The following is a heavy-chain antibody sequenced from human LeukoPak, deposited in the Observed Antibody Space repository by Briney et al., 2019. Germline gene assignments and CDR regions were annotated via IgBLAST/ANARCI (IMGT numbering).Heavy chain of an antibody. Sequence: PSETLSLTCTVSGGSISSSSYYWGWIRQPPGKGLEWIGSIYYSGSTYYNPSLKSRVTISVDTSKNQFSLKLSSVTAADTAVYYCARHLRRDYMDVWGKGTTVTVSS. CDR2: IYYSGST. D-gene: IGHD3-10*01. CDR1: GGSISSSSYY. V-gene: IGHV4-39*01. J-gene: IGHJ6*03. CDR3: ARHLRRDYMDV.